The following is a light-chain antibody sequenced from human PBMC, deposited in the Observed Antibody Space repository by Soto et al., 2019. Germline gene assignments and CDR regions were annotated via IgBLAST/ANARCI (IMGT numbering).Light chain of an antibody. CDR2: DAS. CDR1: QSVGSN. Sequence: EVVMTQSPVTLSVSPGEGATLSCRASQSVGSNLAWYQQKAGQAPRLLVYDASTRATGIPARFSGSGSGTEFTLTISGLQSEDFAFYHCQQYNSWPRTFGQGTEVEVK. J-gene: IGKJ1*01. V-gene: IGKV3-15*01. CDR3: QQYNSWPRT.